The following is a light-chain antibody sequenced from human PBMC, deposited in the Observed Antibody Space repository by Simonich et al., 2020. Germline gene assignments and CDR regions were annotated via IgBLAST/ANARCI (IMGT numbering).Light chain of an antibody. CDR2: AAS. CDR1: QSSSSY. J-gene: IGKJ3*01. Sequence: DIQMTQSPSSLSASVGDRVTNTCRASQSSSSYLNWYQQKPGKAPKLLIYAASSLQSGVPSRFSGSGSGTDFTLTISSLQPEDFATYYCQQSYSTPLTFGPGTKVDIK. V-gene: IGKV1-39*01. CDR3: QQSYSTPLT.